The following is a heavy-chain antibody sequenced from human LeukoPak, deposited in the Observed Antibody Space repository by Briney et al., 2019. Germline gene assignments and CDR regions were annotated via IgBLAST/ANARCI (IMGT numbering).Heavy chain of an antibody. D-gene: IGHD5-18*01. Sequence: GGSLRLSCAASRVTFRSYEMNWVRQAPGKGLEWVSYITGSGTTIYYADSVKGRFTISRDNAKNSLYLQMNSLRAEDTAVYYWSIDNGNSYGYWDWGQGTLVTVST. CDR2: ITGSGTTI. J-gene: IGHJ4*02. CDR3: SIDNGNSYGYWD. V-gene: IGHV3-48*03. CDR1: RVTFRSYE.